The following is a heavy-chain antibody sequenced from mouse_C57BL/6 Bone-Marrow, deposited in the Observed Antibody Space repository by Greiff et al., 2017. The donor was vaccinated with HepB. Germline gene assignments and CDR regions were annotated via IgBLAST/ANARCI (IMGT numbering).Heavy chain of an antibody. D-gene: IGHD1-1*01. Sequence: QVQLQQSGPELVKPGASVKISCKASGYAFSSSWMNWVKQRPGKGLEWIGRIYPGDGDTNYNGKFKGKATLTADKSSSTAYMQLSSLTSEDSAVSFCARLSLLLPYAMDYWGQGTSVTVSS. CDR1: GYAFSSSW. CDR3: ARLSLLLPYAMDY. CDR2: IYPGDGDT. V-gene: IGHV1-82*01. J-gene: IGHJ4*01.